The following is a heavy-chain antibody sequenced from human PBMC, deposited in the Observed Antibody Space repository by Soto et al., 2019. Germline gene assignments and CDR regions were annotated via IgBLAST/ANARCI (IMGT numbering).Heavy chain of an antibody. Sequence: HPGGSLRLSCAASGFTFSSHGMHWVRQAPGKGLEWVAAIWYDGSKKCYADSVKGRFTVSRDDSKNTLYLEMNSLRAEDTAVYYCARDPASSMDVWGQGTTVTVSS. D-gene: IGHD6-25*01. CDR2: IWYDGSKK. J-gene: IGHJ6*01. CDR3: ARDPASSMDV. V-gene: IGHV3-33*01. CDR1: GFTFSSHG.